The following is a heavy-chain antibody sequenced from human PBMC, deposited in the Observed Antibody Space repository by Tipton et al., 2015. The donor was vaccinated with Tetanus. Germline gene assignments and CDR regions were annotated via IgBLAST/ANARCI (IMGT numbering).Heavy chain of an antibody. V-gene: IGHV4-31*03. CDR3: ARGRDAYKLGY. J-gene: IGHJ4*02. D-gene: IGHD5-24*01. CDR2: IYYSGST. Sequence: TLSLTCTVSGVSISNSSHYWGWIRQSPGKGLEWIGYIYYSGSTSYNPSLKSRITISVDTSKNQFSLKLSSVTAADTAVYYCARGRDAYKLGYWGQGTLVTVSS. CDR1: GVSISNSSHY.